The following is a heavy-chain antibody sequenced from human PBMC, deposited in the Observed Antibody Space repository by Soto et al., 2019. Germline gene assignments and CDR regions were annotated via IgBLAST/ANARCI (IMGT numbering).Heavy chain of an antibody. J-gene: IGHJ4*02. CDR3: ARDFWSGYYFRYFDY. CDR1: GGSISSYY. V-gene: IGHV4-59*01. CDR2: IYYSGST. D-gene: IGHD3-3*01. Sequence: SETLSLTCTVSGGSISSYYWSWIRQPPGKGLEWIGYIYYSGSTNYNPSLKSRVTISVDTSKNQFSLKLSSVTAADTAVYYCARDFWSGYYFRYFDYWGQGTLVTVSS.